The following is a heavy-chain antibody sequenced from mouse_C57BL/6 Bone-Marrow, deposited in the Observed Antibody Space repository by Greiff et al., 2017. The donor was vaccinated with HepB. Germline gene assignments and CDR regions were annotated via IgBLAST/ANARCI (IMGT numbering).Heavy chain of an antibody. J-gene: IGHJ2*01. V-gene: IGHV10-1*01. CDR1: GFSFNTYA. CDR3: VRHAYDPDYFDY. Sequence: EVKLMESGGGLVQPKGSLKLSCAASGFSFNTYAMNWVRQAPGKGLEWVARIRSKSNNYATYYADSVKDRFTISRDDSESMLYLQMNNLKTEDTAMYYCVRHAYDPDYFDYWGQGTTLTVSS. CDR2: IRSKSNNYAT. D-gene: IGHD2-3*01.